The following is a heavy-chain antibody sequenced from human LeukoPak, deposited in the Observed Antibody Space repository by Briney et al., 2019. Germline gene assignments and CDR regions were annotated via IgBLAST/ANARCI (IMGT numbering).Heavy chain of an antibody. Sequence: AASVKVSCQASGYRFSGYYMYWVRQAPGQGLEWMGWINPNSGGSKYAQKFQGRVTMTRDTSISTAYMELNSLRSDDTAVYYCARWNDPTQNYYHYGMDVWGQGTTVTVSS. CDR2: INPNSGGS. J-gene: IGHJ6*02. CDR1: GYRFSGYY. D-gene: IGHD1-1*01. CDR3: ARWNDPTQNYYHYGMDV. V-gene: IGHV1-2*02.